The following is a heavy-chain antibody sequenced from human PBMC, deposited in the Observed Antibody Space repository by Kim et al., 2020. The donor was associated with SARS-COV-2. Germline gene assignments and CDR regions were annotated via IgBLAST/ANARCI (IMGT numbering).Heavy chain of an antibody. CDR1: GFNSNSHG. D-gene: IGHD2-8*01. J-gene: IGHJ4*02. CDR2: IWSDGSKR. V-gene: IGHV3-33*01. Sequence: GGSLRLSCAASGFNSNSHGIHWVRQCPGKGLEWVAMIWSDGSKRFYADSVEGRFTVSRDNSKNTLFLEMNSLRAEDTAIYYCARRVVYGRDFFDSWGQGTPVTVSS. CDR3: ARRVVYGRDFFDS.